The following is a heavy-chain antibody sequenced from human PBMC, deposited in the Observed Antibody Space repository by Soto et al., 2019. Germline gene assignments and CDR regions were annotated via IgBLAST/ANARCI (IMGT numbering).Heavy chain of an antibody. V-gene: IGHV2-5*02. J-gene: IGHJ5*02. CDR3: VSGSFPNWFDP. CDR2: IYWDDDK. CDR1: GFWLSTTGEG. Sequence: KPTQELRRVWTVCGFWLSTTGEGVGWIRQPPGQALEWLALIYWDDDKRYRPSLRDRLSITKDTSKKEVILTMTNMDPVDTATYYCVSGSFPNWFDPWGQGTQVTVSS. D-gene: IGHD3-10*01.